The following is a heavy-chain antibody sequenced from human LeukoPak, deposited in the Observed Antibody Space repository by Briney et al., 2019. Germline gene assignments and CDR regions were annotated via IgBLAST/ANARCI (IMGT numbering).Heavy chain of an antibody. CDR2: ISRNSGCT. V-gene: IGHV1-2*02. D-gene: IGHD5-18*01. CDR1: EYTFTGYY. J-gene: IGHJ6*02. Sequence: ASVKGSCKASEYTFTGYYMHWLRQAPGQGREWMGWISRNSGCTKYAQTFKGRVTMTRDTSISTAYMELSSLRSDDTAVYYCARDGDTYGYYYYGLDVWGQGTTVTVSS. CDR3: ARDGDTYGYYYYGLDV.